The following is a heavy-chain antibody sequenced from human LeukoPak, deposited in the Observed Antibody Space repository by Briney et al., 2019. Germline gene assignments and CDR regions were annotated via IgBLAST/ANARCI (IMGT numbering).Heavy chain of an antibody. D-gene: IGHD5-24*01. J-gene: IGHJ3*02. V-gene: IGHV3-23*01. CDR1: GFTFSSYS. Sequence: TGGSLRLSCAASGFTFSSYSMNWVRQAPGKGLEWVSSIRQSGDITYYADSVKGRFTISRDNSKNTLSLQMNSLSREDTAIYYCVRRGGSDGWGAFDIWGQGTVVTVSS. CDR2: IRQSGDIT. CDR3: VRRGGSDGWGAFDI.